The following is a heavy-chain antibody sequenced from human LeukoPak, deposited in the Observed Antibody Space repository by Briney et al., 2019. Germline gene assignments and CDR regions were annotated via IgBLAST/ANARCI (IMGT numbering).Heavy chain of an antibody. CDR2: IYYSGST. CDR3: ARSITMIVEFYY. V-gene: IGHV4-59*01. CDR1: GGSIRSYY. J-gene: IGHJ4*02. D-gene: IGHD3-22*01. Sequence: KASETLSLTCTVSGGSIRSYYWNWIRQPPGKGLEWIGYIYYSGSTNYNPSLKSRVTISVDTSKDQFSLKLSSVTAADTAVYYCARSITMIVEFYYWGQGTLVTVSS.